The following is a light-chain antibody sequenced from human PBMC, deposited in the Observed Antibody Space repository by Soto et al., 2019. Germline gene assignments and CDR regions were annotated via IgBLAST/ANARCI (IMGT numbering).Light chain of an antibody. Sequence: QSALTQPASVSGSPGQSITISCTGTSSDVGGFNYVSWYQHLHPDKAPKLIISDVSYRPSGVSDRFSGSKSGKTASLTISGLRAEDDDDYYCSSYSTISTSGVFGGGTKVTVL. CDR3: SSYSTISTSGV. CDR2: DVS. V-gene: IGLV2-14*03. CDR1: SSDVGGFNY. J-gene: IGLJ3*02.